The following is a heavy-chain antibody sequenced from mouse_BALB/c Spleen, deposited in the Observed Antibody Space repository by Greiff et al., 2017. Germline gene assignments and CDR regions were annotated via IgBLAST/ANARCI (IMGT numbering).Heavy chain of an antibody. J-gene: IGHJ2*01. CDR2: IWGDGST. V-gene: IGHV2-6-7*01. CDR1: GFSLTGYG. D-gene: IGHD2-2*01. CDR3: ARDGGYDEGNYFDY. Sequence: VKLMESGPGPVAPSQSLSITFPVSGFSLTGYGVNWVRQPPGKGLEWLGMIWGDGSTDYNSALKSRLSISKDNSKSQVFLKMNSLQTDDTARYYCARDGGYDEGNYFDYWGQGTTLTVSS.